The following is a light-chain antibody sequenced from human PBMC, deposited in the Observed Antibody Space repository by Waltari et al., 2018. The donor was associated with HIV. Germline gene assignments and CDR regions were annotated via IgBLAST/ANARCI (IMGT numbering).Light chain of an antibody. CDR1: TSDVGGYNY. J-gene: IGLJ2*01. CDR2: DVS. V-gene: IGLV2-14*03. Sequence: QSALTQPPSASGSPGQSITISCTGTTSDVGGYNYVSWYQQHPGKAPKLMMYDVSNLPSGVSPRFSGSKSDNTASLTISGLQAEDEADYFCSSYTTSSTMIFGGGTKLTVL. CDR3: SSYTTSSTMI.